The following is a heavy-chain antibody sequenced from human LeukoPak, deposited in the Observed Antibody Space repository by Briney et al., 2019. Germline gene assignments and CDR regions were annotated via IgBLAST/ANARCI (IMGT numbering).Heavy chain of an antibody. V-gene: IGHV4-34*01. D-gene: IGHD3-10*01. Sequence: SETLSLTCAVYGGSFHDYLWSWIRQPPGQGLEWIGGVGHSGSTNYNPSLKSRVTISVDTSKSQFSLRLTSVTAADTAVYYCARELISSRAAFDTWGQGTVVTVSS. CDR2: VGHSGST. CDR1: GGSFHDYL. CDR3: ARELISSRAAFDT. J-gene: IGHJ3*02.